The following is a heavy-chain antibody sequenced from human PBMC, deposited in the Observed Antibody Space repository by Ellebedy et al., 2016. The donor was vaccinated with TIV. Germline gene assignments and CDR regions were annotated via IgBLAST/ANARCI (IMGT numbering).Heavy chain of an antibody. Sequence: ASVKVSCXASGYTFTSYGISWVRQAPGQGLEWMGWISAYNGNTNYAQKLQGRVTMTTDTSTSTAYMELRSLRSDDTAVYYCASSVGATTYYYYGMDVWGQGTTVTVSS. D-gene: IGHD1-26*01. V-gene: IGHV1-18*01. CDR1: GYTFTSYG. CDR2: ISAYNGNT. J-gene: IGHJ6*02. CDR3: ASSVGATTYYYYGMDV.